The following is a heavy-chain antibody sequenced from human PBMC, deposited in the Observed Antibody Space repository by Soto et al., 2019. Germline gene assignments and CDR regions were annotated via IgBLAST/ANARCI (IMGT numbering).Heavy chain of an antibody. V-gene: IGHV3-23*01. J-gene: IGHJ2*01. CDR2: ISASGRST. CDR3: TKPFEHQMPSFWFFDV. CDR1: GFSFNSYV. D-gene: IGHD2-2*01. Sequence: EVQLLESGGGLVQPGRSLRLSCAASGFSFNSYVMTWVRQAPGKGLEWVSGISASGRSTYYADSVRGRFTTSRDNSKNTVYLDMNNPRVHDTAVYYCTKPFEHQMPSFWFFDVWGHGSLVTVSP.